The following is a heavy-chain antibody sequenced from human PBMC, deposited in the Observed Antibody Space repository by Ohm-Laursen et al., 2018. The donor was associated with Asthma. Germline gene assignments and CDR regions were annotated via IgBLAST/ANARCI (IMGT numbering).Heavy chain of an antibody. CDR1: GFTFSSYA. D-gene: IGHD1-1*01. Sequence: SLRLSCAASGFTFSSYAMSWVRQAPGKGLEWVSAISGSGGSTYYADSVKGRFTISRGNSKNTLYLQMNSLRAEDTAVYYCAKLLSGLYYFDYWGQGTLVTVSS. J-gene: IGHJ4*02. V-gene: IGHV3-23*01. CDR2: ISGSGGST. CDR3: AKLLSGLYYFDY.